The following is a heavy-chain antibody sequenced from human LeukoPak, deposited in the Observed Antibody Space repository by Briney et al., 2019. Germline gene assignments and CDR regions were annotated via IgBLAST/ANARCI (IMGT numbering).Heavy chain of an antibody. J-gene: IGHJ4*02. CDR1: GFTVSSNY. Sequence: GGSLRLSCAVSGFTVSSNYMSWVRQAPGKGLEWVSVIYSGGSTFYADSVKGRFTISRDNSKNTLYLQMNSLRAEDTAVYYCAREVHLDYWGQGTLATVSS. CDR3: AREVHLDY. CDR2: IYSGGST. V-gene: IGHV3-66*02.